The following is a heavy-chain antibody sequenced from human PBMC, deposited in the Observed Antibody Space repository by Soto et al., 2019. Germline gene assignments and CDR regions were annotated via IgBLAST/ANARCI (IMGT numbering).Heavy chain of an antibody. D-gene: IGHD4-17*01. CDR1: GFTFSNAW. J-gene: IGHJ4*02. CDR3: ARWDYGDLDY. V-gene: IGHV4-59*01. CDR2: IYYSGST. Sequence: GSLRLSCAASGFTFSNAWMSWIRQPPGKGLEWIGYIYYSGSTNYNPSLKSRVTISVDTSKNQFSLKLSSVTAADTAVYYCARWDYGDLDYWGQGTLVTVSS.